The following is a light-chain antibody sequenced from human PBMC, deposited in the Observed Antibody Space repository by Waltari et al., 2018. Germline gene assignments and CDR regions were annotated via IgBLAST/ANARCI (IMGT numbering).Light chain of an antibody. J-gene: IGLJ3*02. CDR3: AAWDDSLSGRV. Sequence: QSVLTQPPSASGTPGQRVTISCSGSSSNIGSNYVYWYQQLPGTAPKLPIYRNNQRPSGVPDRFSGSKSGTSASLAISGLRSEDEADYCCAAWDDSLSGRVFGGGTKLTVL. CDR2: RNN. CDR1: SSNIGSNY. V-gene: IGLV1-47*01.